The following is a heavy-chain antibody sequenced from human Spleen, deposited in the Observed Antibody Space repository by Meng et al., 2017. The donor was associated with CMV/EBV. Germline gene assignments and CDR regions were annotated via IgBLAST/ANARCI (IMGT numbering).Heavy chain of an antibody. CDR1: YTFSSFA. CDR2: INHYNGNT. J-gene: IGHJ5*02. CDR3: ARDLTYTGYSYGLAWFDP. Sequence: YTFSSFAISWVRQAPGQGLEWMGWINHYNGNTNYAQKLQGRVTMTTDTSTSTAYMELRSLRSDDTAVYYCARDLTYTGYSYGLAWFDPWGQGTLVTVSS. V-gene: IGHV1-18*01. D-gene: IGHD5-18*01.